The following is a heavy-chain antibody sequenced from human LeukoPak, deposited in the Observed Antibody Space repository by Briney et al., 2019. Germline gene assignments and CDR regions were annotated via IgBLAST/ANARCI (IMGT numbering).Heavy chain of an antibody. V-gene: IGHV3-9*01. D-gene: IGHD3-22*01. CDR2: ISWNSGSI. CDR1: GFTFDDYA. CDR3: ARDADPSGCSSWLDY. Sequence: GRSLRLSCAASGFTFDDYAMHWVRQAPGKGLEWVSGISWNSGSIGYADSVKGRFTISRDNSKNTLDLQMNSLRVEDTAMYYCARDADPSGCSSWLDYWGQGTLLTVSS. J-gene: IGHJ4*02.